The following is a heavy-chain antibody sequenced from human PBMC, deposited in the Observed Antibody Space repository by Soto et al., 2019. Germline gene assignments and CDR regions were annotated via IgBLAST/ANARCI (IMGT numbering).Heavy chain of an antibody. Sequence: QLQLQESGPGLVKPSETLSLTCTVSGGSISSSSYYWGWIRQPPGKGLEWIGSIYYSGSTYYNPSLKSRVTISVDTSKNQFSLKLSSVTAADTAVYYCARLNIVVVLGIDYWGQGTLVTVSS. J-gene: IGHJ4*02. CDR1: GGSISSSSYY. V-gene: IGHV4-39*01. CDR3: ARLNIVVVLGIDY. CDR2: IYYSGST. D-gene: IGHD2-15*01.